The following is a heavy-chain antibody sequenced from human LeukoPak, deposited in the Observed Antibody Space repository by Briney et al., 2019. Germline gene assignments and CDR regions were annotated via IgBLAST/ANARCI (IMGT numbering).Heavy chain of an antibody. CDR2: IYPGDSDT. D-gene: IGHD4-17*01. Sequence: GESLKISCKGSGYSFTSYWIGWVRQMPGKGLEWMGIIYPGDSDTRYSPSFQGQVTISADKSISTAYLQWSSLKASDTAMYYCGTTVTTSFYYYYGMDVWGQGTTVTGSS. CDR3: GTTVTTSFYYYYGMDV. J-gene: IGHJ6*02. V-gene: IGHV5-51*01. CDR1: GYSFTSYW.